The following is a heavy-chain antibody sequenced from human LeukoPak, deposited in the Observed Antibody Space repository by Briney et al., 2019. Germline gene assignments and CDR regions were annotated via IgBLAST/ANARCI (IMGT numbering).Heavy chain of an antibody. CDR2: IVPIFGTA. CDR1: GGTFSSYA. V-gene: IGHV1-69*05. CDR3: ARDARYYYDSSGYYNFDY. Sequence: SVKVSCKASGGTFSSYAISWVRQAPGQGLEWMGGIVPIFGTANYAQKFQGRVTITTDESTSTAYMELSSLRSEDTAVYYCARDARYYYDSSGYYNFDYWGQGTLVTVSS. J-gene: IGHJ4*02. D-gene: IGHD3-22*01.